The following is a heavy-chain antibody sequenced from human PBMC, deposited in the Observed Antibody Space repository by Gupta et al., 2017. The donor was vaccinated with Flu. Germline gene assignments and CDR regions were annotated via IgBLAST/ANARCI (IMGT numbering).Heavy chain of an antibody. Sequence: WSWIRQPPGKGLEWIGEINHSGSTNYNPSLKSRVTISVDTSKNQFSLKLSSVTAADTAVYFCARVNYDFWSGYYSPHYMDVWGKGTTVTVTS. J-gene: IGHJ6*03. D-gene: IGHD3-3*01. CDR3: ARVNYDFWSGYYSPHYMDV. CDR2: INHSGST. V-gene: IGHV4-34*01.